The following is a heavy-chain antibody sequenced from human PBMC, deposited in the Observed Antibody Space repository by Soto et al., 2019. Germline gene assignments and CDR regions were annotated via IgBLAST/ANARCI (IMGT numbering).Heavy chain of an antibody. V-gene: IGHV4-34*01. CDR2: INHSGST. Sequence: SETLSLTCAVYGGSFSGYYWSWIRQPPGKGLEWIGEINHSGSTNYNPSLKSRVTISVDTSKNQFSLKLSSVTAADTAVYYCARSGYYGSGSSRMDVWGQGTTVTVSS. D-gene: IGHD3-10*01. CDR1: GGSFSGYY. CDR3: ARSGYYGSGSSRMDV. J-gene: IGHJ6*02.